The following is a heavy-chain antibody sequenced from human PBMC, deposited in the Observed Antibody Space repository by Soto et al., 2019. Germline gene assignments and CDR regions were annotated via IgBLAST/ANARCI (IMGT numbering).Heavy chain of an antibody. J-gene: IGHJ4*02. CDR3: ASSGSYLSLQY. CDR1: GYTFTDYY. V-gene: IGHV1-46*01. D-gene: IGHD1-26*01. CDR2: INPGGGST. Sequence: QVQLVQSGAEVKKPGASVRVSCKASGYTFTDYYTHWVRQAAGQGLEWMGIINPGGGSTTYAQRFQGTVTMTRDTSTSTVYMHLSSLTSEDTAVYYCASSGSYLSLQYWGQGTLVTVSS.